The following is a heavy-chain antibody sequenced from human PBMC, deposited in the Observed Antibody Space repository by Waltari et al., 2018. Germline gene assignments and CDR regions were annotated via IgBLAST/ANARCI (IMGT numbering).Heavy chain of an antibody. CDR2: GSGGST. V-gene: IGHV3-23*01. D-gene: IGHD4-4*01. CDR3: AKDIFSDTVTTMGFYYYGMDV. J-gene: IGHJ6*02. Sequence: GSGGSTYYADSVKGRFTISRDNSKNTLYLQMNSLRAEDTAVYYCAKDIFSDTVTTMGFYYYGMDVWGHGTTVTVSS.